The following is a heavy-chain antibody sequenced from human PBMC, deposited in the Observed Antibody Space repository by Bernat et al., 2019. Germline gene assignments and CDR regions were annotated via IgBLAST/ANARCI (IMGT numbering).Heavy chain of an antibody. CDR3: VKDLHSALFY. V-gene: IGHV3-64D*08. J-gene: IGHJ4*02. D-gene: IGHD6-6*01. CDR1: GSTFSRYS. CDR2: IGPTGGT. Sequence: EMQVVESGGGLVQPGGSLRLSCSASGSTFSRYSMHWVRQAPGGGLEYVSAIGPTGGTYYADSVKGRFTISRDNSKNTLYLQMTSLRPEDTAVYYCVKDLHSALFYWGQGTQVTVSS.